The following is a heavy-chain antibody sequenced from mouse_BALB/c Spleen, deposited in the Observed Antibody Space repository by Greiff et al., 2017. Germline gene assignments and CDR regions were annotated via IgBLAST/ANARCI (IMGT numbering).Heavy chain of an antibody. Sequence: EVQLQQSGPELVKPGASVKISCKASGYTFTDYNMHWVKQSHGKSLEWIGYIYPYNGGTGYNQKFKSKATLTVDNSSSTAYMELRSLTSEDSAVYYCARPYSRFYAMDYWGQGTSVTVSS. CDR3: ARPYSRFYAMDY. D-gene: IGHD2-14*01. CDR2: IYPYNGGT. CDR1: GYTFTDYN. V-gene: IGHV1S29*02. J-gene: IGHJ4*01.